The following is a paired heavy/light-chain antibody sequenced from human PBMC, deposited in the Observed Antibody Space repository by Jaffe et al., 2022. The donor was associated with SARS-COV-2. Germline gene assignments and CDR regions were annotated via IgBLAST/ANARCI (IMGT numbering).Light chain of an antibody. CDR1: QSISTW. CDR2: KAS. CDR3: QHYNSYPWT. Sequence: DIQMTQSPSTLSASVGDRVTITCRASQSISTWLAWYQQKPGKAPKLLIYKASTLESGVPSRFSGSGSGTEFTLTISSLQPDDFATYYCQHYNSYPWTFGQGTKVEIK. J-gene: IGKJ1*01. V-gene: IGKV1-5*03.
Heavy chain of an antibody. D-gene: IGHD5-18*01. J-gene: IGHJ4*02. V-gene: IGHV3-48*01. Sequence: EVQLVESGGGLVQPGGSLRLSCAASGFTFSTYNMNWVRQAPGKGLEWLSFINSGSVTMYYAASVKGRFTISRDNVKNSLYLQMSSLRGEDTAVYYCAGGGSGYGYFDYWGQGTLVTVSS. CDR3: AGGGSGYGYFDY. CDR2: INSGSVTM. CDR1: GFTFSTYN.